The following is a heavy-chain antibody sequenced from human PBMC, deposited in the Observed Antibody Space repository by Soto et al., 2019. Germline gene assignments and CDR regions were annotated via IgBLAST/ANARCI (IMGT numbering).Heavy chain of an antibody. CDR3: ARAGYSSSWYWRYYYYYMDV. CDR1: GYTFTSYG. D-gene: IGHD6-13*01. J-gene: IGHJ6*03. Sequence: GASVKVSCKASGYTFTSYGISWVLQAPGEGLEWMGWISAYNGNTNYAQKLQGRVTMTTDTSTSTAYMELRSLRSDDTAVYYCARAGYSSSWYWRYYYYYMDVWGNGTTVTVSS. V-gene: IGHV1-18*01. CDR2: ISAYNGNT.